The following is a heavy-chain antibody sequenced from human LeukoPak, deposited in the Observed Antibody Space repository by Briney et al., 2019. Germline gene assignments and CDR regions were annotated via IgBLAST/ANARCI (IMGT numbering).Heavy chain of an antibody. V-gene: IGHV3-33*01. Sequence: PGRSLRLSCAASGSTFSSYGMHWVRQAPGKGLEWVAVIWYDGSNKYYADSVKGRFTISRDNSKNTLYLQMNSLRAEDTAVYYCAREVSDAFDIWGQGTMVTVSS. CDR1: GSTFSSYG. CDR3: AREVSDAFDI. CDR2: IWYDGSNK. J-gene: IGHJ3*02.